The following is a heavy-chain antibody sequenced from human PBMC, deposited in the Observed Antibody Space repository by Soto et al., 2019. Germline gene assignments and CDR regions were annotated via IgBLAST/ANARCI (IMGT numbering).Heavy chain of an antibody. CDR3: ARAIVGPTTTGWLDP. CDR1: GGTFSRYA. Sequence: SVKVSCKASGGTFSRYAISWVRQAPGQGLERMGGIIPIFGTANYAQKFQGRVTITADESTSTAYMELSSLRFEDTAVYYCARAIVGPTTTGWLDPWGQGTLVTVSS. D-gene: IGHD1-26*01. V-gene: IGHV1-69*13. J-gene: IGHJ5*02. CDR2: IIPIFGTA.